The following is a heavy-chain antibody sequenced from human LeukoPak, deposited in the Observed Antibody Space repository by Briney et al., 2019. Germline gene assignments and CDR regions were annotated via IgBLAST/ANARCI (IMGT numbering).Heavy chain of an antibody. CDR2: IRSSGDST. J-gene: IGHJ1*01. Sequence: GGSLRHSCAASGFTFPTYTMSWVRQAPGKGLEWVSAIRSSGDSTYYADSAKGRFTISRDNSKNTLYLQMNSLRAEDTALYYCAKGGAVTGTMFFQYWGQGTLVTVSS. D-gene: IGHD6-19*01. CDR1: GFTFPTYT. CDR3: AKGGAVTGTMFFQY. V-gene: IGHV3-23*01.